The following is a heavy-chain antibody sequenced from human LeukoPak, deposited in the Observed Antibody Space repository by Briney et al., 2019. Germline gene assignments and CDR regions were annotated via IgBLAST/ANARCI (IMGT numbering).Heavy chain of an antibody. J-gene: IGHJ3*02. D-gene: IGHD2-2*01. V-gene: IGHV4-31*03. CDR3: ARDVVVTASPDAFDI. Sequence: SQTLSLTCSVPGDSISSDGYSWTWIRQPPGKGLEWIGYISYSGDTNYNPSLKSRLTISLDASKNHFSLKLTSVAAADTAVYYCARDVVVTASPDAFDIWGQGTLVTVSS. CDR1: GDSISSDGYS. CDR2: ISYSGDT.